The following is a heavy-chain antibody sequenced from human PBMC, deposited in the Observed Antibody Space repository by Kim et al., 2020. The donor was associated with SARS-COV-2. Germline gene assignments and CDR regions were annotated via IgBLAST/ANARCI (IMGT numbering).Heavy chain of an antibody. J-gene: IGHJ6*02. CDR2: ISSSGSTI. V-gene: IGHV3-11*04. CDR1: GFTFSYYY. CDR3: ARYYYGSGSYYYGMDV. Sequence: GGSLRLSCAASGFTFSYYYMSWIRQAPGKGLEWVSYISSSGSTIYYADSVKGRFTISRDNAKNSLYLQMNSLRAEDTAVYYCARYYYGSGSYYYGMDVWGQGTTVTVSS. D-gene: IGHD3-10*01.